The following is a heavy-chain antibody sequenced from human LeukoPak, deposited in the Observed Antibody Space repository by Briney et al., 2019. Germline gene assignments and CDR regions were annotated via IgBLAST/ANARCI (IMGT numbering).Heavy chain of an antibody. V-gene: IGHV1-8*01. CDR3: ARGVYYDDSSGYYSSY. CDR1: GYTFTSYD. Sequence: ASVKVSCKASGYTFTSYDINWVRQATGQGLEWMGWMNPNSGNTGYAQKFQGRVTITRNTSISTAYMELSSLRSEDTAVYYCARGVYYDDSSGYYSSYWGQGTLVTVDS. D-gene: IGHD3-22*01. J-gene: IGHJ4*02. CDR2: MNPNSGNT.